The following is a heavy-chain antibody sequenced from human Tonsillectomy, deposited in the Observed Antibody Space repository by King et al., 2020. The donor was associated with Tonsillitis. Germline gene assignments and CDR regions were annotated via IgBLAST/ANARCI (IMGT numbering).Heavy chain of an antibody. Sequence: VQLVESGGAVVQPGRSLRLSCAASGFTFSAYGLHWVRQAPGKGLEWMAVISFDRSNTYYADSVNGRFTISRDNSKKTLFLQMNSLRPEDTAVYYCVRGDEGPVAAAGDYWGQGTLVTVSS. CDR2: ISFDRSNT. D-gene: IGHD6-13*01. CDR3: VRGDEGPVAAAGDY. CDR1: GFTFSAYG. J-gene: IGHJ4*02. V-gene: IGHV3-30*03.